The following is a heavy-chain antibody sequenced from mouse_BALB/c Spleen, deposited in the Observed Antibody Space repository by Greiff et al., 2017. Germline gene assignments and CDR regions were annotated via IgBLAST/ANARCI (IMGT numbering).Heavy chain of an antibody. CDR1: GFNIKDTY. Sequence: EVKLQQSGAELVKPGASVKLSCTASGFNIKDTYMHWVKQRPEQGLEWIGRIDPANGNTKYDPKFQGKATITADTSSNTAYLQLSSLTSEDTAVYYCARSGYYGSSYDYAMDYWGQGTSVTVSS. D-gene: IGHD1-1*01. CDR2: IDPANGNT. CDR3: ARSGYYGSSYDYAMDY. J-gene: IGHJ4*01. V-gene: IGHV14-3*02.